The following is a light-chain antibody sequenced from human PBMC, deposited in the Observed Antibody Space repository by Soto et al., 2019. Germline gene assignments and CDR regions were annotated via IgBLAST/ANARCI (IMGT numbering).Light chain of an antibody. J-gene: IGLJ2*01. Sequence: QSALTQPDSVSGSPGQSITISCTGTSSDVGGYNYVSWYQQHPGKAPKLMIYEVSNRPSGVSNRFSGSKSGNTASLTISGLQAEDEADYYCSSYTSSSTLLVFGGGTKLTVL. CDR2: EVS. CDR3: SSYTSSSTLLV. CDR1: SSDVGGYNY. V-gene: IGLV2-14*01.